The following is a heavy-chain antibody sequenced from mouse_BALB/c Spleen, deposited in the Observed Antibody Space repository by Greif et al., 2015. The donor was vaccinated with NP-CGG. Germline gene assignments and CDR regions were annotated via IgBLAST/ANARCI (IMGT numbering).Heavy chain of an antibody. V-gene: IGHV1-9*01. CDR3: TRACIRGWCAY. Sequence: QVQLQQSGAELMKPGASVKISCKATGYTFSSYWIEWVKQRPGHGLEWIGEILPGSGSTNYNEKFKGKATFTADTSSNTAYIQLFSLTSEVTAVYSCTRACIRGWCAYWVQGTLVTVAA. CDR2: ILPGSGST. CDR1: GYTFSSYW. J-gene: IGHJ3*01.